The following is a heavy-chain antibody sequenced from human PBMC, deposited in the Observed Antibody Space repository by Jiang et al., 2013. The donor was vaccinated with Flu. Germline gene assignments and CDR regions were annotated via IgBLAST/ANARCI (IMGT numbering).Heavy chain of an antibody. V-gene: IGHV3-23*01. J-gene: IGHJ4*02. CDR2: ISGSGGST. CDR3: AKDRRAFDY. Sequence: EWVSAISGSGGSTYYADSVKGRFTISRDNSKNTLYLQMNSLRAEDTAVYYCAKDRRAFDYWGQGTLVTVSS.